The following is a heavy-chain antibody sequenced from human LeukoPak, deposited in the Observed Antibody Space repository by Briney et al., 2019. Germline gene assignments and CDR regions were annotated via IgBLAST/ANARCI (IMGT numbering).Heavy chain of an antibody. CDR1: GFTFSSYG. Sequence: GGSLRLSCAASGFTFSSYGMHWVRQAPGKGLEWVANIKQDGSEKYYVDSVKGRFTISRDNAKNSLYLQMNSLRAEDTAVYYCAREGRFNANLDYWSQGTLVTVSS. CDR2: IKQDGSEK. J-gene: IGHJ4*02. D-gene: IGHD2/OR15-2a*01. V-gene: IGHV3-7*01. CDR3: AREGRFNANLDY.